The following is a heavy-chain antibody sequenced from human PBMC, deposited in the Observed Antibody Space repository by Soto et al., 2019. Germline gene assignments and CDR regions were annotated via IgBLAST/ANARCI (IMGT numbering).Heavy chain of an antibody. CDR3: TRDLALFIAAAGPQGDY. CDR2: ISAYNGNT. Sequence: QVQLVQSGAEVKKPGASVKVSCKASGYTFTSYGISWVRQAPGQGLEWMGWISAYNGNTNYAQKLQGRVTMTTDTSTSTAYMELRSLRSDDTAVYYCTRDLALFIAAAGPQGDYWGQGTLVTVSS. D-gene: IGHD6-13*01. CDR1: GYTFTSYG. J-gene: IGHJ4*02. V-gene: IGHV1-18*01.